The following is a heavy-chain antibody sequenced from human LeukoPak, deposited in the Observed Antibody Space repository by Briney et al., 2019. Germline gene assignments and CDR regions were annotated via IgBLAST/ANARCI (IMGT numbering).Heavy chain of an antibody. V-gene: IGHV1-69*04. D-gene: IGHD2-15*01. J-gene: IGHJ4*02. CDR2: IIPILGIA. Sequence: SVKVSCKASGGTFSSYAISWVRQAPGQGLEWMGRIIPILGIANYAQKFQGRVTITADKSTSTAYMELSSLRSEDTAVYYCXXXXXXXXXMATPFIDYWGQGTLVTVSS. CDR1: GGTFSSYA. CDR3: XXXXXXXXXMATPFIDY.